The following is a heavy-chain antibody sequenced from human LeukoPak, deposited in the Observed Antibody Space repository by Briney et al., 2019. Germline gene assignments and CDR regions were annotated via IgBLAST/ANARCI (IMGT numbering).Heavy chain of an antibody. CDR1: GFTFSHHA. D-gene: IGHD3-3*01. CDR2: IRFDGSKT. J-gene: IGHJ4*02. Sequence: PGGSPRLSCAASGFTFSHHAMHWVRQAPGKGLQWVAFIRFDGSKTYYADSVKGRFTISRDNINNTLYLQMNSLRAEDTAVYYCARDSEWLSKNFDYWGQGTLVTVSS. CDR3: ARDSEWLSKNFDY. V-gene: IGHV3-30*02.